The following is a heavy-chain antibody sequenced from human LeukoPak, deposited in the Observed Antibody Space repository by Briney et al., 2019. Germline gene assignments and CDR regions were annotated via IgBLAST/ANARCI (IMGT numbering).Heavy chain of an antibody. V-gene: IGHV3-23*01. CDR1: GFTFRDFA. CDR2: ISGDADST. J-gene: IGHJ4*02. Sequence: GGSLRLSCAASGFTFRDFAMSWVRQAPGKGLEWVSAISGDADSTYYADSLKGRFTISRDNSKNTLYLQMNSLRAADTATYFCVKDAPLPFDFWGQGALVIVSS. CDR3: VKDAPLPFDF.